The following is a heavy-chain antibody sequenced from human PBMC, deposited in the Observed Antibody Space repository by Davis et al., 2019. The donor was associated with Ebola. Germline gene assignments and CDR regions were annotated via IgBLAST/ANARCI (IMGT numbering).Heavy chain of an antibody. D-gene: IGHD5/OR15-5a*01. Sequence: GESLKISCAASGFTFSDYYMSWIRQAPGKGLEWVSYISSSGSTTYYADSVKGRFTISRDNSKNTLYLQMNSLRAEDTAVYYCAKKVHSWQCLDYWGQGTLVTVSS. J-gene: IGHJ4*02. CDR1: GFTFSDYY. V-gene: IGHV3-11*01. CDR3: AKKVHSWQCLDY. CDR2: ISSSGSTT.